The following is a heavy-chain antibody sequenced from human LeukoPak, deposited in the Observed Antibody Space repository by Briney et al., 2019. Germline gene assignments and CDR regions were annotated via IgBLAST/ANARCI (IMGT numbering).Heavy chain of an antibody. Sequence: ASVKVSCKASGYTFTGDYMHWVRQAPGQGLEWMGWISGYSGNTNYAQELQGRVTMTIDTSTGTAYMEVRSLRSDDTAVYYCARGHSSGRDYYFDYWGQGTLVTVSS. CDR3: ARGHSSGRDYYFDY. V-gene: IGHV1-18*04. D-gene: IGHD6-19*01. J-gene: IGHJ4*02. CDR1: GYTFTGDY. CDR2: ISGYSGNT.